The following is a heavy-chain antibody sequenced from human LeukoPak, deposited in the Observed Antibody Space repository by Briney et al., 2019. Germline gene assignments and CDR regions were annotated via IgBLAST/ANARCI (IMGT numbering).Heavy chain of an antibody. V-gene: IGHV4-38-2*02. CDR1: GYSISNGYY. D-gene: IGHD4-17*01. J-gene: IGHJ1*01. CDR2: TYHSGTS. CDR3: ARQTLGAHGDYVLFQH. Sequence: SETLSLTCTVSGYSISNGYYWGWIRRPPGKGLEWIGTTYHSGTSYYNPSLKSRVTISVDTSKNQFSLKLSSVTAADTAVYYCARQTLGAHGDYVLFQHWGQGTLVTVSS.